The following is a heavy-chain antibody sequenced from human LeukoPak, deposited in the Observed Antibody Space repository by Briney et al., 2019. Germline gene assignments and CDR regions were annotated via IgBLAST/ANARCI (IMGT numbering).Heavy chain of an antibody. D-gene: IGHD6-19*01. V-gene: IGHV3-23*01. J-gene: IGHJ4*02. CDR1: GFSFNDYW. CDR3: AKAPPYSSGY. CDR2: ISGSGGST. Sequence: GGSLRLSCAASGFSFNDYWMNWVRQAPGKGLEWVSAISGSGGSTYYADSVKGRFTISRDNSKNTLYLQMNSLRAEDTAVYYCAKAPPYSSGYWGQGTLVTVSS.